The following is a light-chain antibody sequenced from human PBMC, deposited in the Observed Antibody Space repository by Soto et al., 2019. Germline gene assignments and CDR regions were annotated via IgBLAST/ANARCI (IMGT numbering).Light chain of an antibody. V-gene: IGLV2-14*03. Sequence: QSALTQPASVSGSPGQSITISCTGTSSDVGAYNYVSWYQHHPGKAPKLMIYDVSNRPSGVSNRLSGSKSGNTASLTISGLQAEDEADYYCSSPTITTTTVFGTGTKVTVL. CDR2: DVS. CDR3: SSPTITTTTV. J-gene: IGLJ1*01. CDR1: SSDVGAYNY.